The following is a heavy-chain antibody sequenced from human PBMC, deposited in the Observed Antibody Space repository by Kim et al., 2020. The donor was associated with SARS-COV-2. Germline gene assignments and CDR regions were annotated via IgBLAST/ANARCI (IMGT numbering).Heavy chain of an antibody. V-gene: IGHV4-34*01. Sequence: SLKSRVTISIDTSKNQFSLKLTSVTAADTAVYYCARDTYYYDTTGYYYFDYWGQGSLVTVSS. J-gene: IGHJ4*02. CDR3: ARDTYYYDTTGYYYFDY. D-gene: IGHD3-22*01.